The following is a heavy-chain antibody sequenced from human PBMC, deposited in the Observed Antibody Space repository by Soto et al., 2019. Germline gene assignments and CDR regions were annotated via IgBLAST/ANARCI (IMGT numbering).Heavy chain of an antibody. V-gene: IGHV1-69*05. J-gene: IGHJ6*02. D-gene: IGHD2-2*01. CDR2: IIPIFGTA. CDR3: ARGTPYCSTSSCYDGMDV. CDR1: GGTFSSYA. Sequence: VKVSCKASGGTFSSYAISWVRQAPGQGLEWMGGIIPIFGTANYAQKFQGRVTVTTDTSTSTTYMELMSLRSEDSAVYYCARGTPYCSTSSCYDGMDVWGQGTTVTVSS.